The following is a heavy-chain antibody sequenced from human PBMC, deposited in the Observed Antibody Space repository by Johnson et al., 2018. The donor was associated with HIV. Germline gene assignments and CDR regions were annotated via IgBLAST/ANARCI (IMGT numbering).Heavy chain of an antibody. Sequence: LVESGGGLVKPGGSLRLSCADSGFIFSNACMSWVRQAPGKGLEWIGHIKSESDGGATDYSVPVRGRFTVSRDDSKNTLYLQMNSLKTEDTSLYYCARVKGATNALDIWGPGTLVTVSS. CDR2: IKSESDGGAT. CDR3: ARVKGATNALDI. CDR1: GFIFSNAC. D-gene: IGHD1-26*01. J-gene: IGHJ3*02. V-gene: IGHV3-15*01.